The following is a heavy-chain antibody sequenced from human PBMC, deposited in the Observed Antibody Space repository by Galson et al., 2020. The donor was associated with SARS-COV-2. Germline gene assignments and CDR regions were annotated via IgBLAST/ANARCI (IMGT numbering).Heavy chain of an antibody. CDR3: ARGAPGMVVVPAAYFDN. CDR2: IYPRGST. D-gene: IGHD2-2*01. J-gene: IGHJ4*02. V-gene: IGHV4-30-2*01. Sequence: ASETLSLTCAVSGGSISSGLYSWRWIRQPPGQGLEWIGYIYPRGSTHYNPSRKRRVTTSVDRSKNQFSLKLSSVTAADTAVYYCARGAPGMVVVPAAYFDNWGQGTLVTVSS. CDR1: GGSISSGLYS.